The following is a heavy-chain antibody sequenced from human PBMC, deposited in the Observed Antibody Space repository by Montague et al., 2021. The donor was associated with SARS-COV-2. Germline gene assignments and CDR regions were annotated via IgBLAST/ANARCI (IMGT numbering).Heavy chain of an antibody. CDR1: GFTSHDYA. CDR2: ISWNSGSI. J-gene: IGHJ4*02. V-gene: IGHV3-9*02. CDR3: AKDRGYYGSGSYFEY. D-gene: IGHD3-10*01. Sequence: SLRLSCAASGFTSHDYALHWVRQVPGKGLEWVSGISWNSGSIVYGDSVKGRFTISRDNAKNSLYLQMNSLRAEDTALYYCAKDRGYYGSGSYFEYWGQGTLVTVSS.